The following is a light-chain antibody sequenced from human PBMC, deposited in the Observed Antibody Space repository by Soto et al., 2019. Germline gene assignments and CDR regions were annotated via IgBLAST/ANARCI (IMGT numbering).Light chain of an antibody. Sequence: EIVMTHSPATLSVSPGERASLSCRASQSVGSNLAWYQQTDGQAPRLLIYGASTRATGIPARFSGSGSGTEFTLTMSSLQSADYAGYSSQQYTNLPYTFGQGTKLEIK. CDR1: QSVGSN. J-gene: IGKJ2*01. CDR2: GAS. CDR3: QQYTNLPYT. V-gene: IGKV3-15*01.